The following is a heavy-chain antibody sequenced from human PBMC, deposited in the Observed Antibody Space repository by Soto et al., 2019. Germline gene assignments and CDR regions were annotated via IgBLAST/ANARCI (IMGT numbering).Heavy chain of an antibody. J-gene: IGHJ4*02. CDR1: GDSINNRSYY. CDR2: IYYSEST. Sequence: SETLSLTCTVTGDSINNRSYYWGWIRQPPGKGLEWIGSIYYSESTYNNPSLKSRVSMSVDTSKNQFSLKLRSVTAADTALYYCARQRTSVVTQAYFDSWGQGSLVTVSS. V-gene: IGHV4-39*01. CDR3: ARQRTSVVTQAYFDS. D-gene: IGHD2-21*02.